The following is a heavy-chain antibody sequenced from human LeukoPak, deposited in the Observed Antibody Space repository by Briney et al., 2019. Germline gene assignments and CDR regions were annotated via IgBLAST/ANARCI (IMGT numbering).Heavy chain of an antibody. V-gene: IGHV3-21*01. J-gene: IGHJ4*02. CDR3: ARDRIILAAAVDY. CDR1: GFTFSSYS. CDR2: ISSSSSYI. D-gene: IGHD6-13*01. Sequence: GGSLRLSCAASGFTFSSYSMNWVRQAPGKGLEWVSSISSSSSYIYYADSVKGRFTISRDNAKNSLYLQMNSLRAEDTAVYYCARDRIILAAAVDYWGQGTLVTVFS.